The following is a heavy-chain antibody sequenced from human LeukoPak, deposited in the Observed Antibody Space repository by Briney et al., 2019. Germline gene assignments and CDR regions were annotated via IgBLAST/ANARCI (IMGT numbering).Heavy chain of an antibody. V-gene: IGHV1-69*01. D-gene: IGHD3-3*01. CDR1: GGTFSCYA. CDR3: ARELDYDFWSGAPSYYYYMDV. Sequence: ASVKVSCKASGGTFSCYAISWVRQAPGQGLEWMGGIIPIFGTANYAQKFQGRVTITADESTSTAYMELSSLRSEDTAVYYCARELDYDFWSGAPSYYYYMDVWGKGTTVTVSS. J-gene: IGHJ6*03. CDR2: IIPIFGTA.